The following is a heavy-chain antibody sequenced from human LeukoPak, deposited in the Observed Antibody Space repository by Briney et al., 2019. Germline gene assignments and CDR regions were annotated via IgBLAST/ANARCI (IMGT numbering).Heavy chain of an antibody. Sequence: GGSLRLSCAASGFTFSSYGFHWVRQAPGKGLEWVAVIWSDGSYKYYADSVKGRFTISRDDSKNTLYLQMNSLRAEDTAVYYCVITSATGPLDYWGQGTLVTVSS. J-gene: IGHJ4*02. D-gene: IGHD6-6*01. V-gene: IGHV3-33*01. CDR2: IWSDGSYK. CDR3: VITSATGPLDY. CDR1: GFTFSSYG.